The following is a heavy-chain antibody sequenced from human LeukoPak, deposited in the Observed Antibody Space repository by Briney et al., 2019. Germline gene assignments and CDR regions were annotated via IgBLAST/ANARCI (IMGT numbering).Heavy chain of an antibody. D-gene: IGHD3-22*01. CDR2: IRSKANSYAT. Sequence: AGGSPRLSCAASGFTFSGSAMHWVRQASGKGLEWVGRIRSKANSYATAYAASVKGRFTISRDDSKNTAYLQMNSLKTEDTAVYYCTRHEYYYDSSGYTQYGDYWGQGTLVTVSS. CDR3: TRHEYYYDSSGYTQYGDY. V-gene: IGHV3-73*01. CDR1: GFTFSGSA. J-gene: IGHJ4*02.